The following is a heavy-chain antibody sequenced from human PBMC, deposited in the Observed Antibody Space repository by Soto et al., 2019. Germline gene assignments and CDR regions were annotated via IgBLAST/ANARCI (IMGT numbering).Heavy chain of an antibody. V-gene: IGHV1-18*04. J-gene: IGHJ4*02. Sequence: QVQLVQSGAEVKKPGASVKVYCKASGYTFTSYGISWVRQAPGQGLEWMGWISAYNGTTNYAQKLQGRVTMTTDTSTSTAYMELSSLRSDDTAVDYCATYGDYRYYFDYWGQGTLVTVSS. CDR2: ISAYNGTT. D-gene: IGHD4-17*01. CDR1: GYTFTSYG. CDR3: ATYGDYRYYFDY.